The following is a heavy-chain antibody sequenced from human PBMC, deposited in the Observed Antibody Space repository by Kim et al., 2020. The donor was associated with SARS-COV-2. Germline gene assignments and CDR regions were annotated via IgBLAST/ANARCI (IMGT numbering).Heavy chain of an antibody. CDR1: GYTFTSYG. CDR3: ARDLSSSSEEYFDY. J-gene: IGHJ4*02. D-gene: IGHD6-6*01. CDR2: ISAYNGNT. Sequence: ASVKVSCKASGYTFTSYGISWVRQAPGQGLEWMGWISAYNGNTNYAQKLQGRVTMTTDTSTSTAYMELRSLRSDDTAVYYCARDLSSSSEEYFDYWGQGTLVTVSS. V-gene: IGHV1-18*01.